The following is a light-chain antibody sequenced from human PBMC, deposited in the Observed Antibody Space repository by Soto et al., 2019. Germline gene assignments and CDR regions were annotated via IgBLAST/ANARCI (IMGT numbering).Light chain of an antibody. J-gene: IGKJ1*01. CDR1: QSITKY. CDR3: QQSGDTPPWT. CDR2: AAS. Sequence: DMQITQSPASLSASVGDRVIITCRASQSITKYLNWYRYTPGKVPTLLIYAASSLQSGVPSRFSGSGSGTEFTLTITSLQPEDFATYYCQQSGDTPPWTFGQGTKVDIK. V-gene: IGKV1-39*01.